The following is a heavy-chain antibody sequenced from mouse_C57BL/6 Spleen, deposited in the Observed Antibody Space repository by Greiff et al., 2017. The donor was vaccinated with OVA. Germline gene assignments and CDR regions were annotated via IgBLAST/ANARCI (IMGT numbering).Heavy chain of an antibody. CDR2: IDPSDSYT. CDR3: ARKRVNYGSSYYAMDY. CDR1: GSTFTSYW. V-gene: IGHV1-50*01. D-gene: IGHD1-1*01. Sequence: QVQLQQPGAELVTPGASVRLSCKASGSTFTSYWMQWVKQRPGRGLEWIGEIDPSDSYTNYNQKFKGKATLTVDTSSSTAYMQLSSLTSEDSAVYYCARKRVNYGSSYYAMDYWGQGTSVTVSS. J-gene: IGHJ4*01.